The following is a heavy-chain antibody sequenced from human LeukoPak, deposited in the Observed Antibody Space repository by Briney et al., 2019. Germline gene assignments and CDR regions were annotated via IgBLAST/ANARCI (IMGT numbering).Heavy chain of an antibody. CDR3: AGRYFQY. CDR2: ISSSSSTM. CDR1: GFIFGTNS. V-gene: IGHV3-48*02. D-gene: IGHD1-26*01. Sequence: GGSLRLSCAASGFIFGTNSMNWVRQSPGKGLEWISYISSSSSTMYYADSVKGRFTISRDNAKNSLSLRMNGLRDEDTAVYYCAGRYFQYWGQGTLVTVSS. J-gene: IGHJ1*01.